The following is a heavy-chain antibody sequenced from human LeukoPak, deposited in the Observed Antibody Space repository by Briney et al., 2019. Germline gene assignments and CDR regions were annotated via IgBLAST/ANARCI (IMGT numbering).Heavy chain of an antibody. V-gene: IGHV1-69*05. CDR2: IIPILGTA. D-gene: IGHD1-26*01. CDR1: GGTFSSNA. J-gene: IGHJ4*02. CDR3: ARVRVGATTFDY. Sequence: EASVKVSCKASGGTFSSNAINWMRQAPGQGLEWMGGIIPILGTANYAQKFQGRVTITTDESTSTAYMELSSLRSEDTAVYYCARVRVGATTFDYWGQGTLVTVSS.